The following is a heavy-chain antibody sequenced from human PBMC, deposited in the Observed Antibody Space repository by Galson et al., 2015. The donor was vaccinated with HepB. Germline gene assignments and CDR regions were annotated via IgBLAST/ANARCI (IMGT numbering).Heavy chain of an antibody. CDR3: VRDRVGVRNDAFDI. D-gene: IGHD3-16*01. CDR1: GFTASSNY. Sequence: SLRLSCAASGFTASSNYMNWVRQAPGKGLEWVSLIYRSGGTLYADSVKGRFTISRENSKNTLYLQMNSLRAEDTAVYYCVRDRVGVRNDAFDIWGQGTMVTVSS. V-gene: IGHV3-66*01. J-gene: IGHJ3*02. CDR2: IYRSGGT.